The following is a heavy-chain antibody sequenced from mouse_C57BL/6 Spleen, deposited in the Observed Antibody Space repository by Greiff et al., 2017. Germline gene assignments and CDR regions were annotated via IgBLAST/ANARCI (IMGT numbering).Heavy chain of an antibody. D-gene: IGHD1-1*01. CDR3: AVITTVVATFDY. CDR2: ISYDGSN. Sequence: DVKLVESGPGLVKPSQSLSLTCSVTGYSITSGYYWNWIRQFPGNKLEWMGYISYDGSNNYNPSLKNRISITRDTSKNQFFLKLNSVTTEDTATYYCAVITTVVATFDYWGQGTTLTVSS. CDR1: GYSITSGYY. J-gene: IGHJ2*01. V-gene: IGHV3-6*01.